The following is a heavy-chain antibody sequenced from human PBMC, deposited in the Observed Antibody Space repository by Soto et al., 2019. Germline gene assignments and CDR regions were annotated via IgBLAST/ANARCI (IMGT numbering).Heavy chain of an antibody. J-gene: IGHJ4*02. CDR2: ISWNSGSI. D-gene: IGHD3-9*01. Sequence: GGSLRLFCAASGFTFDDFAMHWVRQAPGKGLEWVSGISWNSGSIGYADSVKGRFTISRDNAKNSLYLQMNSLRAEDTALYYCAKSALDDILTGFDYWGQGTLVTVSS. CDR1: GFTFDDFA. V-gene: IGHV3-9*01. CDR3: AKSALDDILTGFDY.